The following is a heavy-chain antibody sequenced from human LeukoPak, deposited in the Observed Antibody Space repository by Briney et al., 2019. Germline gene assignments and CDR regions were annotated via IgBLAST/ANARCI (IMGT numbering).Heavy chain of an antibody. J-gene: IGHJ4*02. D-gene: IGHD3-10*01. V-gene: IGHV3-7*01. CDR2: IKKDGSEK. Sequence: PGGSLRLSCAASGFTFSSYWMSWVRQAPGKGLEWVANIKKDGSEKYYVDSVKGRFTISRDSAKTSLYLQMISLRAEDTAVYYCAREGESYPDLDYWGQGTLVTVSS. CDR1: GFTFSSYW. CDR3: AREGESYPDLDY.